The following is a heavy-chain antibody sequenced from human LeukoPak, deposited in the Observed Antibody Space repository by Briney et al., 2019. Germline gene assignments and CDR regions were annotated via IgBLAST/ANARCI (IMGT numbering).Heavy chain of an antibody. J-gene: IGHJ4*02. CDR2: ISYDGSNK. V-gene: IGHV3-30*04. Sequence: PGGSLRLSCAASGFTFSSYAMHWVRQAPGKGLEWVAVISYDGSNKHYADSVKGRFTISRDNSKNTLYLQMNSLRTDDTAMYYCVKDNPLDYWGQGTLVTVSS. D-gene: IGHD1-14*01. CDR1: GFTFSSYA. CDR3: VKDNPLDY.